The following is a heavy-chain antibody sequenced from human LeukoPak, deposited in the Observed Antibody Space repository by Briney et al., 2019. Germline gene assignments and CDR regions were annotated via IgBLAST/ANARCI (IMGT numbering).Heavy chain of an antibody. Sequence: GGSLRLSCAASGFSFRNYWMSWVRQAPGKGLEWVANINQDGSEKYYVDSVKGRFTISRDNAKNSLYLQMNSLRAEDTAVYYCARDIEPAGIMWDYWGQGPLLTVSS. D-gene: IGHD6-13*01. CDR3: ARDIEPAGIMWDY. CDR1: GFSFRNYW. J-gene: IGHJ4*02. V-gene: IGHV3-7*05. CDR2: INQDGSEK.